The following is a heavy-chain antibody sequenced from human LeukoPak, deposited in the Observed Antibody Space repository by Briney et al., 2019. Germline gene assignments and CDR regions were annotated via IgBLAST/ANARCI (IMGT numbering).Heavy chain of an antibody. CDR1: GGSFSGYY. V-gene: IGHV4-34*01. CDR3: ARGRIAVAGILSNFDY. D-gene: IGHD6-19*01. CDR2: INHSGST. Sequence: SETLSLTCAVYGGSFSGYYWSWIRQPPGKGLEWIGEINHSGSTNYNPSLKSRVTISVDTSKNQFSLKLSSVTAADTAVYYCARGRIAVAGILSNFDYWGQGTLSPSPQ. J-gene: IGHJ4*02.